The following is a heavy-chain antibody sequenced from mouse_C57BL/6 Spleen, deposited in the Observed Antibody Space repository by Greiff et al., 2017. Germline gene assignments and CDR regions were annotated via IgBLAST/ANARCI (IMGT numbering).Heavy chain of an antibody. V-gene: IGHV5-4*01. J-gene: IGHJ4*01. Sequence: EVHLVESGGGLVKPGGSLKLSCAASGFTFSSYAMSWVRQTPEKRLEWVATISDGGSYTYYPDNVKGRFTISRDNAKNNLYLQMSHLKSEDTAMYYCARGIYGNYVDAMDYWGQGTSVTVSS. CDR1: GFTFSSYA. D-gene: IGHD2-1*01. CDR2: ISDGGSYT. CDR3: ARGIYGNYVDAMDY.